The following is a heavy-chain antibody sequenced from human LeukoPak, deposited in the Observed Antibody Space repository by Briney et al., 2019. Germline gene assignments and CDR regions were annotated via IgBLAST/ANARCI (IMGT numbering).Heavy chain of an antibody. Sequence: SQTLSLTCAVSGGSISSGGYSWSWIRQPPGKGLEWIGYIYHSGSTYYNPSLKSRVTISVDRSKNQFSLKLSPVTAADTAVYYCARAGDSPFDYWGQGTLVTVSS. CDR2: IYHSGST. D-gene: IGHD1-14*01. CDR1: GGSISSGGYS. J-gene: IGHJ4*02. CDR3: ARAGDSPFDY. V-gene: IGHV4-30-2*01.